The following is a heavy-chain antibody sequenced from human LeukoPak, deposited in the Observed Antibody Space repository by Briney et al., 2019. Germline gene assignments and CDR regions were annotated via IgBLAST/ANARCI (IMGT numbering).Heavy chain of an antibody. CDR2: ISVYNGNT. D-gene: IGHD6-13*01. Sequence: ASVKVSCKASGYTFTSYGISWVRQAPGQGLEWMGWISVYNGNTNYAQKLQGRVTMTTDTSTSTAYMELRSLRSDDTAVYYCARFYQPGGSSPGEWFDPWGQGTLVTVSS. V-gene: IGHV1-18*01. CDR1: GYTFTSYG. J-gene: IGHJ5*02. CDR3: ARFYQPGGSSPGEWFDP.